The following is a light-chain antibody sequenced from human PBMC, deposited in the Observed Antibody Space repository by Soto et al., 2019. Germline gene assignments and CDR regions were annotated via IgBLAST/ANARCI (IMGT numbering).Light chain of an antibody. Sequence: QSALTQPASVSGSPGQSITISCTGTSSDVGGYNSVSWYHQHPGKAPELMIYEVTNRPSGVSNRFSGSKSGNTASLTISGLQAEDEADYYCSSYTRSSTVVFGGGTKLTVL. CDR3: SSYTRSSTVV. CDR1: SSDVGGYNS. CDR2: EVT. J-gene: IGLJ2*01. V-gene: IGLV2-14*01.